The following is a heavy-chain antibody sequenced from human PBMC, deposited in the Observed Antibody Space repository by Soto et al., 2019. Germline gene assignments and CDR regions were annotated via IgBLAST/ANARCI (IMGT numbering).Heavy chain of an antibody. Sequence: QVQLQESGPGLVKPSQTLSLTCTVSGGSISSGGYYWSWLRKHPGKGLEWIGYIYYSGSTYYNPSLKRRVTISVDTSKNQFSLKRSSVTAADTAVYYCAGRTGGRQTKIDYWGQGTLVTVSS. V-gene: IGHV4-31*03. CDR3: AGRTGGRQTKIDY. CDR2: IYYSGST. D-gene: IGHD1-26*01. CDR1: GGSISSGGYY. J-gene: IGHJ4*02.